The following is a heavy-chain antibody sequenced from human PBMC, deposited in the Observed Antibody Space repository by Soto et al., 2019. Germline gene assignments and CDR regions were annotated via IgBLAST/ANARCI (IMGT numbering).Heavy chain of an antibody. J-gene: IGHJ6*02. CDR3: ARHSWGYCSSTSCYHPPYYYYYGMXV. Sequence: PSETLSLTCAVSGGSISSGGYSWSWIRQPPGKGLEWIGYIYHSGSTYYNPSLKSRVTISVDRSKNQFSLKLSSVTAADTAVYYCARHSWGYCSSTSCYHPPYYYYYGMXVWGQGTTVXVSS. V-gene: IGHV4-30-2*01. CDR1: GGSISSGGYS. D-gene: IGHD2-2*01. CDR2: IYHSGST.